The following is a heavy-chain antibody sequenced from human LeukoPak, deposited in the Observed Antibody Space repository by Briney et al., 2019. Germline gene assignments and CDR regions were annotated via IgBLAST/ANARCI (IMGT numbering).Heavy chain of an antibody. CDR1: GFTFSSYS. J-gene: IGHJ6*03. CDR3: ARSESYYDFWSGYKSLLYHYYYMDV. D-gene: IGHD3-3*01. Sequence: GSLRLSCAASGFTFSSYSMNWVRQAPGKGLEWVSSISSSSSYIYYADSVKGRFTISRDNAKNSLYLQMNSLRAEDTAVYYCARSESYYDFWSGYKSLLYHYYYMDVWGKGTTVTVSS. CDR2: ISSSSSYI. V-gene: IGHV3-21*01.